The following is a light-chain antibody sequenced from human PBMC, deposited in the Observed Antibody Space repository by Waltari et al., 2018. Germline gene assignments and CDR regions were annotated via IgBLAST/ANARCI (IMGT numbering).Light chain of an antibody. CDR1: ESIGKY. CDR3: QQSYTAPYT. J-gene: IGKJ2*01. V-gene: IGKV1-39*01. CDR2: AAS. Sequence: DIQMTQSPSSLSAAVGDRITITCRASESIGKYLNWYQPRPGNAPRLLSYAASNLQSGAPSRFSGSGPGTAFTLTISSLRPEDSATYSCQQSYTAPYTFGQGTHLEVK.